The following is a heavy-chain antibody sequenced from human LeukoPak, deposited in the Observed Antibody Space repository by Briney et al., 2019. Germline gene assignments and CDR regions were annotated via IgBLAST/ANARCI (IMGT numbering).Heavy chain of an antibody. CDR1: GGSISSYY. D-gene: IGHD6-13*01. J-gene: IGHJ4*02. Sequence: SETLSLTCTVPGGSISSYYWSWIRQPPGKGLEWIGYIYYSGSTNYNPSLKSRVTISVDTSKNQFSLKLSSVTAADTAVYYCAVVAAAGTLWGQGTLVTVSS. CDR3: AVVAAAGTL. CDR2: IYYSGST. V-gene: IGHV4-59*01.